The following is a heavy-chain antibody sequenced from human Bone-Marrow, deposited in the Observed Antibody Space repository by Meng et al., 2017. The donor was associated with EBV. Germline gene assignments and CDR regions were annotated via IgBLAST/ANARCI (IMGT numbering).Heavy chain of an antibody. V-gene: IGHV1-69*01. Sequence: QGQAVQSGAEVKKPGSSVKVSCWTSGGTFNSDAVSWVRQAPGQGLEWMGGLIPMSGAPHYAQKFQGRVTITADESTSTHYMDLSNLRSDDTAMYYCASESGRGFTPDYWGQGTLVTVSS. D-gene: IGHD3-10*01. CDR1: GGTFNSDA. J-gene: IGHJ4*02. CDR2: LIPMSGAP. CDR3: ASESGRGFTPDY.